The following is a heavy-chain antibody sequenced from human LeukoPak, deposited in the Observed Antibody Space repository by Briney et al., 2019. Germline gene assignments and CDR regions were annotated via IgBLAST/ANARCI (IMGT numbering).Heavy chain of an antibody. J-gene: IGHJ4*02. CDR3: ARDHGGSDY. CDR1: GFTFSDYW. CDR2: IKGDGTEK. V-gene: IGHV3-7*01. Sequence: GGSVRLSCGASGFTFSDYWMSWVRQAPGKGLEWVAIIKGDGTEKKYVDSVKGRFTISRDNARKSVYLQMSSLRTEDTAVYYCARDHGGSDYWGQGTRVTVSS. D-gene: IGHD3-10*01.